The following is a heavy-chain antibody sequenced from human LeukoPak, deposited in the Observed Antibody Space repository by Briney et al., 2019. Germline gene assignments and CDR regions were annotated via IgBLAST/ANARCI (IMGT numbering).Heavy chain of an antibody. V-gene: IGHV4-39*07. CDR2: IYYSGST. CDR1: GGSISSSSYY. CDR3: ARISGSYFDY. D-gene: IGHD1-26*01. J-gene: IGHJ4*02. Sequence: SETLSLTCIVSGGSISSSSYYWGWIRQPPGKGLEWIGSIYYSGSTHYNPSLKTRVTISVDTSKNQFSLKLSSVTAADTAVYYCARISGSYFDYWGQGTLVTVSS.